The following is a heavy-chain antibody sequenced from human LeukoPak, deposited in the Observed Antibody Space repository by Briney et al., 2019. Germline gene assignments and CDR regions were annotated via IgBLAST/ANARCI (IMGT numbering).Heavy chain of an antibody. J-gene: IGHJ3*02. CDR3: ARSSEYYDILTGYYSWVAFDI. CDR1: GFTFSSYS. D-gene: IGHD3-9*01. V-gene: IGHV3-21*01. Sequence: GGSLRLSCAASGFTFSSYSMNWVRQAPGKGLEWVSSISSHSGYIYYAESVKGRFTISRDNAKNSLYLQMNSLRAEDTAVYYCARSSEYYDILTGYYSWVAFDIWGQGTMVTVSS. CDR2: ISSHSGYI.